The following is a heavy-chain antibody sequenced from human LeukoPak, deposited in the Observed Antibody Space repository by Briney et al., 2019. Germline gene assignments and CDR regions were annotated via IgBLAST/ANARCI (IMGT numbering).Heavy chain of an antibody. J-gene: IGHJ3*02. V-gene: IGHV4-39*01. CDR1: GGSISSSSYY. D-gene: IGHD3-10*01. CDR3: ARRELLSTPDAFDI. CDR2: IYYSGST. Sequence: SETLSLTCTVSGGSISSSSYYWGWIRQPPGKGLEWIGSIYYSGSTYYNPSLKSRVTISVDTSKNQFSLKVSSVTAADTAVYYCARRELLSTPDAFDIGGQGTMVTVSS.